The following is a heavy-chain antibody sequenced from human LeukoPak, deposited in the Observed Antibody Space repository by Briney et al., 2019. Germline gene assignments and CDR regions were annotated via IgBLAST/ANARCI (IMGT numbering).Heavy chain of an antibody. V-gene: IGHV1-18*01. D-gene: IGHD3-9*01. CDR2: INAYNGKT. J-gene: IGHJ3*02. Sequence: GGSVKVSCKASRYTFTSYGISWVRQAPGQGVEWMGWINAYNGKTNYAQKLQGRVTMTTDTPTSTAYMELRSLRSDDTAVYYCARDRPTYYDILTGFPVFDIWGQGTMVTVSS. CDR3: ARDRPTYYDILTGFPVFDI. CDR1: RYTFTSYG.